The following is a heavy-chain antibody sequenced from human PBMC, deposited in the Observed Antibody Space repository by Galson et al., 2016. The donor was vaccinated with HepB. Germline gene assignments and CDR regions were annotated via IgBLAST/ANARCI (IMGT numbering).Heavy chain of an antibody. Sequence: SLRLSCAASGFRFSSYGMHWVRQASGKGLEWVAVILYDGSKKYYADSVKGRFTISRDTSKNTLYLQMNSLRAEDTAVYYCAKDPYYSGSGIDLSFEYWGQGTLVTVSS. V-gene: IGHV3-30*18. D-gene: IGHD3-10*01. J-gene: IGHJ4*02. CDR3: AKDPYYSGSGIDLSFEY. CDR2: ILYDGSKK. CDR1: GFRFSSYG.